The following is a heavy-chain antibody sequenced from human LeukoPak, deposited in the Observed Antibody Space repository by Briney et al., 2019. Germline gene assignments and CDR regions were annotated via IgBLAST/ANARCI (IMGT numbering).Heavy chain of an antibody. CDR3: ARELGYCSGGSCYKRSPCFDY. D-gene: IGHD2-15*01. J-gene: IGHJ4*02. CDR1: GFTFSSYA. CDR2: ISYDGSNK. V-gene: IGHV3-30-3*01. Sequence: GGSLRPSCAASGFTFSSYAMHWVRQAPGKGLEWVAVISYDGSNKYYADSVKGRFTISRDNSKNTLYLQMNSLRAEDTAVYYCARELGYCSGGSCYKRSPCFDYWGQGTLVTVSS.